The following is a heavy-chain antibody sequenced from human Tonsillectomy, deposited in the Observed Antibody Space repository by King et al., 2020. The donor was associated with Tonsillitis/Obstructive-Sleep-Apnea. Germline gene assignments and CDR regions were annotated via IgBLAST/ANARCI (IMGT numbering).Heavy chain of an antibody. Sequence: VQLQESGPGLVKPSETLSLTCTVSGGSISSYYWSWIRQPPGKGLEWIGYIYYSGITNYNPSLKSRVTISVDTSKNQFSLKLSSVTAADTAVYYCARDMVLEAGGDAFDIWGQGTMVTVSS. CDR2: IYYSGIT. V-gene: IGHV4-59*01. CDR3: ARDMVLEAGGDAFDI. D-gene: IGHD2-8*01. J-gene: IGHJ3*02. CDR1: GGSISSYY.